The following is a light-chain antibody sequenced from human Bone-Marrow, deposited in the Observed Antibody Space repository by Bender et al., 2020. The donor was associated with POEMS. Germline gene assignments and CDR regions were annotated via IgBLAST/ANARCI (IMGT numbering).Light chain of an antibody. V-gene: IGLV2-14*01. CDR2: DVN. CDR1: STDVGGYDA. Sequence: QSALTQPASVSGSPGQSITISCTGTSTDVGGYDAVSWYQQHPGKAPKLMIYDVNNRPSGVSNRFSASKSGHTASLTISGLQPEDEADYYCCSSAGDFTWVFGGGTKLTVL. J-gene: IGLJ3*02. CDR3: CSSAGDFTWV.